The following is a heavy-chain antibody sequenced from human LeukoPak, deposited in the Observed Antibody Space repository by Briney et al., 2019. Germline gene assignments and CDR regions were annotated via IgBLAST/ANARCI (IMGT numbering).Heavy chain of an antibody. J-gene: IGHJ3*02. V-gene: IGHV3-30*02. CDR2: IRYDGSNK. Sequence: GGSLRLSCAASGFTFSSYGMHWVRQAPGKGLEWVAFIRYDGSNKYYADSVKGRFTISRDNSKNTLYLQMNSLRAEDTAVYYCARERLRYFDWLNAFDIWGQGTMVTVSS. D-gene: IGHD3-9*01. CDR1: GFTFSSYG. CDR3: ARERLRYFDWLNAFDI.